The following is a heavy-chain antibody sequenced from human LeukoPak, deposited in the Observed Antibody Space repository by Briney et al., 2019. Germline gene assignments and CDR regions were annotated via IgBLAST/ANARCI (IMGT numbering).Heavy chain of an antibody. CDR2: VYTSGST. CDR3: ARTIFGATRTFDL. CDR1: GTSISSYD. V-gene: IGHV4-4*09. J-gene: IGHJ3*01. D-gene: IGHD3-3*01. Sequence: PSETLSLTCTVSGTSISSYDWSWIRQPPGERLEWIGYVYTSGSTNYKPSLRSRVTMSTDTSKNQFYLRLTSVTAADTAVYYCARTIFGATRTFDLWGQGTMVTVSS.